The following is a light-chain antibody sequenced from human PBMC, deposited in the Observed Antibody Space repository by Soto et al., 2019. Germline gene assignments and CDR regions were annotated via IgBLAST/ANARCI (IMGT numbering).Light chain of an antibody. V-gene: IGKV2D-29*02. J-gene: IGKJ5*01. Sequence: DVVMTQTPLSLSVAPGQPASISCKSSQSLLHITGETFLFWYLQKPGQSPQLLIYEVSTRVSGGPDRFSGSGSGTDCTIEISRVESDDVGIYYCMQSTQLPTNFGQGTRLEIK. CDR3: MQSTQLPTN. CDR2: EVS. CDR1: QSLLHITGETF.